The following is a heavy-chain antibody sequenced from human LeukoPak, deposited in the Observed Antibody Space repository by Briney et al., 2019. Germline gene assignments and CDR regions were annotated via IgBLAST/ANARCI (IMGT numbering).Heavy chain of an antibody. CDR3: AKESPSMYYYDSSGYFDY. CDR2: ISGSGGST. V-gene: IGHV3-23*01. D-gene: IGHD3-22*01. J-gene: IGHJ4*02. Sequence: GGSLRLSCAASGFTFSSYAMSWVRQAPGKGLEWVSAISGSGGSTCYADSVKGRFTISRDNSKNTLYLQMNSLRAEDTAVYYCAKESPSMYYYDSSGYFDYWGQGTLVTVSS. CDR1: GFTFSSYA.